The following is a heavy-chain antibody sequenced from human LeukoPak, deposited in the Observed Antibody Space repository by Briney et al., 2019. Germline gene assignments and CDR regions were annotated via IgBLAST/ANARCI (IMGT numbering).Heavy chain of an antibody. Sequence: PGGSLRLSCAASGFTFSNAWMSWVRQAPGKGLEWVGHIKSKADSGTTDYAAPVKGRFTISRDDSKNTLSLQMNSLKTEDTAVYYCTTDRITMIVVVPLGVWGQGTLVTVFS. J-gene: IGHJ4*02. CDR3: TTDRITMIVVVPLGV. CDR2: IKSKADSGTT. CDR1: GFTFSNAW. V-gene: IGHV3-15*01. D-gene: IGHD3-22*01.